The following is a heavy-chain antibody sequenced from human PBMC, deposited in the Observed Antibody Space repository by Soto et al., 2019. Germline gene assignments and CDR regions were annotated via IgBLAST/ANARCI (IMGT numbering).Heavy chain of an antibody. D-gene: IGHD1-7*01. J-gene: IGHJ4*02. CDR2: ISSSSSYI. CDR3: ARAMRNWNYQFFDY. Sequence: PGGSLRLSCAASGFTFSSYSMNWVRQAPGKGPEWVSSISSSSSYIYYADSVKGRFTISRDNAKNSLYLQMNSLRAEDTAVYYCARAMRNWNYQFFDYWGQGTLVTVSS. CDR1: GFTFSSYS. V-gene: IGHV3-21*01.